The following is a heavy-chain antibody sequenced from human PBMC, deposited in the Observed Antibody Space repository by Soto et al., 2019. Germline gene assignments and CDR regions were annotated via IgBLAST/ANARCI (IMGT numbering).Heavy chain of an antibody. CDR2: IYHSGST. CDR1: GGSISSSNW. CDR3: ARAAMGGSSWPFDY. Sequence: QVQLQESGPGLVKPSGTLSLTCAVSGGSISSSNWWSWVRQPPGKGLEWIGEIYHSGSTNYNPSLKSRVTISVDKSENQFSLKRRSVTAADTAVYYCARAAMGGSSWPFDYWGQGTLVTVSS. V-gene: IGHV4-4*02. J-gene: IGHJ4*02. D-gene: IGHD6-13*01.